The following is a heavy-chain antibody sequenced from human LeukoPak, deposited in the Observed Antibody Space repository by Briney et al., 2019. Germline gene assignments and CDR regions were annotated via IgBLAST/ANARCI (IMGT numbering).Heavy chain of an antibody. CDR2: IYHSGST. V-gene: IGHV4-59*01. Sequence: SETLSLTCTVSGGSISSYYWSWIRQPPGKGLEWIGYIYHSGSTNYNPSLKSRVTISVDTSKNQFSLKLSSVTAADTAVYYCASWRYYYYYGMDVWGQGTTVTVSS. CDR1: GGSISSYY. CDR3: ASWRYYYYYGMDV. J-gene: IGHJ6*02.